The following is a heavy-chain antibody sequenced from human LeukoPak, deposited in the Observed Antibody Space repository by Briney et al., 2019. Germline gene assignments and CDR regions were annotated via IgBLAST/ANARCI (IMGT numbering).Heavy chain of an antibody. D-gene: IGHD4-23*01. J-gene: IGHJ3*02. CDR2: IYYSGST. V-gene: IGHV4-59*01. CDR1: GGSISSYY. CDR3: AREGTTVVTPSHAFDI. Sequence: XKTLSLTCTVSGGSISSYYWSWIRQPPGKGLEWIGYIYYSGSTNYNPSLKSRVTISVDTSKNQFSLKLSSVTAADTAVYYCAREGTTVVTPSHAFDIWGQGTMVTVSS.